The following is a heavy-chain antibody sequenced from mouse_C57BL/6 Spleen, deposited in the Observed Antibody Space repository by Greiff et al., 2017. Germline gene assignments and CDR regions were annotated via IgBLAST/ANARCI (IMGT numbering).Heavy chain of an antibody. V-gene: IGHV1-52*01. CDR1: GYTFTSYW. CDR2: IDPSDSET. D-gene: IGHD2-4*01. CDR3: ARANYDYGIAY. Sequence: QVQLQQPGAELVRPGSSVKLSCKASGYTFTSYWMHWVKQRPIQGLEWIGNIDPSDSETHYNQKFKDKATLTVDKSSSTAYMQLSSLTSEDSAVYYCARANYDYGIAYWGQGTLVTVSA. J-gene: IGHJ3*01.